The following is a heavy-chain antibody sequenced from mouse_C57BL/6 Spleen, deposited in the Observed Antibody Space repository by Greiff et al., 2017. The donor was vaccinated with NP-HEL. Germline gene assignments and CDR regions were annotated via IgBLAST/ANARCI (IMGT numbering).Heavy chain of an antibody. D-gene: IGHD2-4*01. CDR2: IYPGSGST. CDR1: GYTFTSYW. CDR3: ARRGGYDYDGDYYAMDY. J-gene: IGHJ4*01. Sequence: VQLQQPGAELVKPGASVKMSCKASGYTFTSYWITWVKQRPGQGLEWIGDIYPGSGSTNYNEKFKDKATLTVDKSSSTAYMQLSSLTSEDSAVYYCARRGGYDYDGDYYAMDYWGQGTSVTVSS. V-gene: IGHV1-55*01.